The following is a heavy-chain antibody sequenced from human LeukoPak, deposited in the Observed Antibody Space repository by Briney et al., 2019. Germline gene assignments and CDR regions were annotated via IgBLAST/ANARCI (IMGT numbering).Heavy chain of an antibody. Sequence: SQTLSLTCAISGDSVSSNSVTWNWIRQSPSRGLEWLGRTYYRSTWYNDYAVSVRGRITVNPDTSRNQFSLHLNSVTPEDTAVYYCARRLTQYDCFDPWGRGILVTVSS. V-gene: IGHV6-1*01. J-gene: IGHJ5*02. CDR2: TYYRSTWYN. CDR1: GDSVSSNSVT. D-gene: IGHD2-2*01. CDR3: ARRLTQYDCFDP.